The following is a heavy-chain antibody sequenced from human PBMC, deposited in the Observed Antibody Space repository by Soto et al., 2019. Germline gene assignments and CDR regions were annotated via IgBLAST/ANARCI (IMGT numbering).Heavy chain of an antibody. J-gene: IGHJ6*02. CDR2: IFSSGTT. CDR1: GGSISSGNEY. D-gene: IGHD3-16*01. V-gene: IGHV4-30-4*01. Sequence: SETLCLTCTVSGGSISSGNEYWSWIRQPPGKGLEWIGYIFSSGTTYYNPSLKSRLTMSLDASQNQFSLKLNSLTDADTAVYFCARVPSPFDYYYAMDVWGQGTTVTVSS. CDR3: ARVPSPFDYYYAMDV.